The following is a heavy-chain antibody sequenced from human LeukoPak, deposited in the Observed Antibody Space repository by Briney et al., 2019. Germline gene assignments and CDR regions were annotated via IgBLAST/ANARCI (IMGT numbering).Heavy chain of an antibody. CDR1: GFTFSTYW. J-gene: IGHJ2*01. D-gene: IGHD3-3*01. V-gene: IGHV3-7*03. Sequence: PGGSLRLSCAASGFTFSTYWMNWVRQAPGKGLEWVANIKQDGSEKYYVDSVKGRFTLSRDGAKNSLYLQMNSLRAEDTAVYYCARAEWSNWYFDLWGRGTLVTVSS. CDR2: IKQDGSEK. CDR3: ARAEWSNWYFDL.